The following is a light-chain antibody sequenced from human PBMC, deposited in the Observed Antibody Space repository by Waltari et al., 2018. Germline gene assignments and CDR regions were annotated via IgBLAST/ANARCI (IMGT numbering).Light chain of an antibody. V-gene: IGLV3-27*01. CDR1: VLAKKY. CDR3: YSAADNNQV. Sequence: SSALTQPSSVSVSPGQTARITCSGDVLAKKYARWFQQKPGQAPVLVIYKDSERPSGIPERFSGSSSGTTVTLTISGAQVEDEADYYCYSAADNNQVFGGGTKLTVL. CDR2: KDS. J-gene: IGLJ3*02.